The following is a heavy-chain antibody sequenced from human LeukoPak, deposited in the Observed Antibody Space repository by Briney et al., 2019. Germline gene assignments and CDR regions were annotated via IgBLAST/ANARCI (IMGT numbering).Heavy chain of an antibody. CDR2: INPNSGGT. J-gene: IGHJ6*03. V-gene: IGHV1-2*02. CDR1: GYTFTGYY. D-gene: IGHD1-20*01. CDR3: ARYNWNYYYYYMDV. Sequence: ASVKVSCKASGYTFTGYYMHWVRQAPGQGLEWMGWINPNSGGTNYAQKFQGRVTMIRDTSISTAYMELSRLRSDDTAVYYCARYNWNYYYYYMDVWGKGTTVTVSS.